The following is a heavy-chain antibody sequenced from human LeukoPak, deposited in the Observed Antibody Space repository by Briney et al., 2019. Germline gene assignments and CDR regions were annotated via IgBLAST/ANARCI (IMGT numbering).Heavy chain of an antibody. J-gene: IGHJ4*02. Sequence: GGSLRLSCAASGFTFSRNAMIWVRQAPGKGLEWVSAISGSGSDTYYADSVKGRFTISRDNSKNTVYLRMNSLRAEDTAMYYCAKGPWGSRGYFDYWGQGTLVTVSS. CDR3: AKGPWGSRGYFDY. CDR2: ISGSGSDT. D-gene: IGHD7-27*01. CDR1: GFTFSRNA. V-gene: IGHV3-23*01.